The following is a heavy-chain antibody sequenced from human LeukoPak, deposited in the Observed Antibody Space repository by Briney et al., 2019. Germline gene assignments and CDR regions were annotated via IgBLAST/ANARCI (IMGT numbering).Heavy chain of an antibody. CDR2: ISSSSSYI. V-gene: IGHV3-21*04. CDR3: ARVRGWYYYYGMDV. Sequence: GGSLRLSCAASGFTFSSYSMNWVRQAPGKGLEWVSSISSSSSYIYYADSVKGRFTISRDNSKNTLYLQMNSVRAEDTAVYYCARVRGWYYYYGMDVWGQGTTVTVSS. J-gene: IGHJ6*02. CDR1: GFTFSSYS. D-gene: IGHD6-19*01.